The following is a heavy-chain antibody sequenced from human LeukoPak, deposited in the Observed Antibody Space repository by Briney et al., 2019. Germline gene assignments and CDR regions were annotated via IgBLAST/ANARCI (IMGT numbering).Heavy chain of an antibody. J-gene: IGHJ4*02. V-gene: IGHV3-7*05. CDR3: GFSINYYFDF. Sequence: GGSLRLSCVVSEFTFSSHWMTWVRRVPGEGLEWVANVTPDGGGSYYVDSVKGRFTISRDNAKNSLYLQLNSLRAEDTAVYYCGFSINYYFDFWGQGTLVTVSS. D-gene: IGHD1-20*01. CDR1: EFTFSSHW. CDR2: VTPDGGGS.